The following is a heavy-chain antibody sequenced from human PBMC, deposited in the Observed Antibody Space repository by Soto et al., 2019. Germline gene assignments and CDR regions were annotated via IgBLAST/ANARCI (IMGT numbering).Heavy chain of an antibody. V-gene: IGHV4-34*01. CDR3: ARLGVTFDY. D-gene: IGHD2-21*02. J-gene: IGHJ4*02. Sequence: SETLSLTCAVYVGSFSGYYWSWFRQPPGKGLEWIGEINHSGSTNYNPSLKSRATISVDTSKNQFSLKLSSVTAADTAVYYCARLGVTFDYWGQGTLVTVSS. CDR1: VGSFSGYY. CDR2: INHSGST.